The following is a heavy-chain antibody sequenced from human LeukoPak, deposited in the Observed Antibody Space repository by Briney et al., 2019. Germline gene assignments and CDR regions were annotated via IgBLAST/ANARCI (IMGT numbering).Heavy chain of an antibody. D-gene: IGHD3-22*01. Sequence: GGSLRLSCAASGFTFSSYAMSWVRQAPGKGLEWVSGISGSSGNTYYADSVKGRFTISGDSSKNTLYLQMNSLRAEDTAVYYCANLPYDSSGYWAYFDNWGQGTLVTVSS. CDR1: GFTFSSYA. V-gene: IGHV3-23*01. CDR3: ANLPYDSSGYWAYFDN. CDR2: ISGSSGNT. J-gene: IGHJ4*02.